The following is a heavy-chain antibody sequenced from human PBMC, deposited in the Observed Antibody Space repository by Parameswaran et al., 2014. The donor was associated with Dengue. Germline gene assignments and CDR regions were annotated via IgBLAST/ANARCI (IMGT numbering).Heavy chain of an antibody. CDR2: ISGYNGDT. D-gene: IGHD3-16*02. J-gene: IGHJ6*02. Sequence: WVRQAPGQGLEWVAWISGYNGDTNYAQKFQGRVSVTTDTSTKTAYMELRSLTSDDTAIYYCAGDVKDGMDVWGQGTTVTVSS. CDR3: AGDVKDGMDV. V-gene: IGHV1-18*01.